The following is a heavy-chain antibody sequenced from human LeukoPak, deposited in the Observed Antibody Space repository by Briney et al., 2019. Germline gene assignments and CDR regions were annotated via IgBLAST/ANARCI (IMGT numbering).Heavy chain of an antibody. D-gene: IGHD1-26*01. CDR2: INSNSGGT. Sequence: ASVKVSCKASGYTFTDYYIHWVRQAPGQGLEWMGWINSNSGGTNSAQKFQGRVTMTRDTSISTAYMELSRLRSDDTAVYYCARHPYSGSYHFNYWGQGTLVTVSS. V-gene: IGHV1-2*02. CDR3: ARHPYSGSYHFNY. J-gene: IGHJ4*02. CDR1: GYTFTDYY.